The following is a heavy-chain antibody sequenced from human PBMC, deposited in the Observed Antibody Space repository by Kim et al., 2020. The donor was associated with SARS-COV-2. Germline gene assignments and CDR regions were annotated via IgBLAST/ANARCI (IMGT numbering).Heavy chain of an antibody. Sequence: GGSLRLSCAASGFTFDDYAMHWVRQAPGKGLEWVSGISWNSGSIGYADSVKGRFTISRDNAKNSLYLQMNSLRAEDTALYYCAKAYIAARGAYCMDVSGEGTTVTVSS. D-gene: IGHD6-6*01. V-gene: IGHV3-9*01. CDR3: AKAYIAARGAYCMDV. CDR2: ISWNSGSI. J-gene: IGHJ6*03. CDR1: GFTFDDYA.